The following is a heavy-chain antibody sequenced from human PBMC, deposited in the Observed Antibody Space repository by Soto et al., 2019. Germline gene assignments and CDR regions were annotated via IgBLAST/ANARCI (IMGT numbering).Heavy chain of an antibody. J-gene: IGHJ4*02. Sequence: EVQLVESGGGLVEPGGSLRLSCVVSGFTLSGYSMSWVRQAPGKGLEWVALITSSSSDIYYADSVKGRFTVSRDNAKSSLYLQMNTLTAEDTSVYYCARDPGSYFDYWGQGTLVTVSS. CDR1: GFTLSGYS. CDR2: ITSSSSDI. V-gene: IGHV3-21*02. D-gene: IGHD1-26*01. CDR3: ARDPGSYFDY.